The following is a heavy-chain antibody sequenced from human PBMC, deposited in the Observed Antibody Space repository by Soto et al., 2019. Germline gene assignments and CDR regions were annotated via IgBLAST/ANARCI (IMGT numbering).Heavy chain of an antibody. V-gene: IGHV3-30-3*01. CDR1: GFTFSSYA. D-gene: IGHD6-19*01. Sequence: LRLSCAASGFTFSSYAMHWVRQAPGKGLEWVAVISYDGSNKYYADSVKGRFTISRDNSRNTLDLQMNSLRAGDTALYYCVSWVSAQCDYWGQGTPVTVSS. J-gene: IGHJ4*02. CDR2: ISYDGSNK. CDR3: VSWVSAQCDY.